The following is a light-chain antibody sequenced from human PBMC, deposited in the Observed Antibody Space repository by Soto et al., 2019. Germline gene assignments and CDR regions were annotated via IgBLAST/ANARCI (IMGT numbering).Light chain of an antibody. J-gene: IGKJ1*01. Sequence: EILLTQSPATLSLSPGERATLSCRASQSVSSSFLAWYQQKPGQAPRLLIYGASNRATGIPDRFSGSGSGTDFTLTISRLGPEDFAVYYCQQYVTSPWAFGQGTRWISN. CDR1: QSVSSSF. CDR3: QQYVTSPWA. V-gene: IGKV3-20*01. CDR2: GAS.